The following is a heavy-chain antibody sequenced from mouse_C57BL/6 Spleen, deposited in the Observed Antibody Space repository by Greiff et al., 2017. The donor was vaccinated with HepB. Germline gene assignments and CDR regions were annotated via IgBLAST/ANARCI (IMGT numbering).Heavy chain of an antibody. V-gene: IGHV1-64*01. Sequence: VQLQQPGAELVKPGASVKLSCKASGYTFTSYWMHWVKQRPGQGLEWIGMIDPNSGSTNYNEKFKSKATLTVDKSSSTAYMQLSSLTSEDSAVYYCARTTTVVAKDYWGQGTTLTVSS. CDR1: GYTFTSYW. J-gene: IGHJ2*01. CDR2: IDPNSGST. CDR3: ARTTTVVAKDY. D-gene: IGHD1-1*01.